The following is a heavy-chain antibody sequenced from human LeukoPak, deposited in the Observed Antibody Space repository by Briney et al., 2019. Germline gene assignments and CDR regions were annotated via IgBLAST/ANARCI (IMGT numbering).Heavy chain of an antibody. V-gene: IGHV1-8*01. D-gene: IGHD6-13*01. CDR3: ARGRHASATAPGS. J-gene: IGHJ5*02. CDR2: MNPNTGNR. CDR1: GYSFTSYD. Sequence: SVKVSCKTSGYSFTSYDVNWVRQATGQGLEWMGWMNPNTGNRGYAQKFQGRLTMTTNTSTSTAYMELSSLRSDDTAVYYCARGRHASATAPGSWGQGPLVPVSS.